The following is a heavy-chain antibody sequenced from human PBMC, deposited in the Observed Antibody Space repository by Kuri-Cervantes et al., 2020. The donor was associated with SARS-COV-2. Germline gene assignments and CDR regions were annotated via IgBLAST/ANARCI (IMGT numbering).Heavy chain of an antibody. D-gene: IGHD4-17*01. CDR2: IYTSGST. Sequence: SETLSLTCTVSGGSISSGSYYWSWIRQPAGKGLEWIGRIYTSGSTNYNPSLKSRVTISVDTSKNQFSLKLSSVTAADTAVYYCAREGGDYGDYYYYGMDVWGQGTTVTVSS. CDR3: AREGGDYGDYYYYGMDV. J-gene: IGHJ6*02. V-gene: IGHV4-61*02. CDR1: GGSISSGSYY.